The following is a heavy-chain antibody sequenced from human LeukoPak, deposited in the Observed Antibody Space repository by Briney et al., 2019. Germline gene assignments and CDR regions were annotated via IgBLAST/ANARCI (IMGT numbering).Heavy chain of an antibody. V-gene: IGHV1-2*06. D-gene: IGHD3-22*01. CDR2: INPNSGGT. Sequence: ASVKVSCKASGYTFTGYYMHWVRQAPGQGLEWMGRINPNSGGTNYAQKFQGRVTMTRDTSISTAYMELSRLRSDDTAVYYCARAMYYYDSSGYYAIDYWGQGTLVTVSS. CDR3: ARAMYYYDSSGYYAIDY. CDR1: GYTFTGYY. J-gene: IGHJ4*02.